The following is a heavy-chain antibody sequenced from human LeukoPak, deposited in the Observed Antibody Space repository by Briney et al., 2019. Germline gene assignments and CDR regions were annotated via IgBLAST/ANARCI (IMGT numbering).Heavy chain of an antibody. CDR2: ISSSSTNT. CDR3: AKPSSGYGSFDS. V-gene: IGHV3-23*01. CDR1: GFTFRSYA. J-gene: IGHJ4*02. D-gene: IGHD6-19*01. Sequence: GGSLRLSCPASGFTFRSYAMSWVRHAPGKRLDWVSAISSSSTNTYYSDSVKGRFTISRDNSKNTLYLQMNSLKAEDTAVYYCAKPSSGYGSFDSWGQGTLVTVSS.